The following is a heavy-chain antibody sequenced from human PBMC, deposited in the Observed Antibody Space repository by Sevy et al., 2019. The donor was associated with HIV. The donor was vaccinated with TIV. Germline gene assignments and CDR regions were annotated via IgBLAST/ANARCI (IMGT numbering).Heavy chain of an antibody. CDR3: AKDRVKRIRGVIINWFDP. CDR1: GFTFDDYA. V-gene: IGHV3-9*01. D-gene: IGHD3-10*01. Sequence: GGSLRLSCAASGFTFDDYAMHWVRQAPGKGLEWVSGISWNSGSIGYADAVKGRFTISRDNSKNTLYLQMNSLRAEVTAVYYCAKDRVKRIRGVIINWFDPWGQGTLVTVSS. CDR2: ISWNSGSI. J-gene: IGHJ5*02.